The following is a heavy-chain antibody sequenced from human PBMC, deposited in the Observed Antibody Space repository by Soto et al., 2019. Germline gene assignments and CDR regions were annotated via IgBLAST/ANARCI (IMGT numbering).Heavy chain of an antibody. J-gene: IGHJ5*02. Sequence: QVQLVQSGAEVRKPGASVRVSCKASGYTFTNYAIHWVRQAPAQRLEWMGWINAGNGDTKYSESLQDRVTITRDTSASTVYMEVKSLRSEDTALYYCARVRGGLSYPPGGWTFDPWGQGTLVTVSS. V-gene: IGHV1-3*01. CDR2: INAGNGDT. CDR1: GYTFTNYA. CDR3: ARVRGGLSYPPGGWTFDP. D-gene: IGHD1-26*01.